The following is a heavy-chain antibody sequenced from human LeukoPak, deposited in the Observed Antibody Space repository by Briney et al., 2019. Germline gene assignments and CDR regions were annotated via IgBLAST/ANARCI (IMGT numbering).Heavy chain of an antibody. CDR1: GGSISNTDSY. V-gene: IGHV4-61*08. CDR2: IYYSGST. D-gene: IGHD3-10*01. J-gene: IGHJ4*02. Sequence: PSGTLSLTCTVSGGSISNTDSYWNWIRQPPGKGLEWIGYIYYSGSTNYNPSLKSRVTISVDTSKNQFSLKLSSVTAADTAVYYCARAGSSAIGYFDYWGQGTLVTVSS. CDR3: ARAGSSAIGYFDY.